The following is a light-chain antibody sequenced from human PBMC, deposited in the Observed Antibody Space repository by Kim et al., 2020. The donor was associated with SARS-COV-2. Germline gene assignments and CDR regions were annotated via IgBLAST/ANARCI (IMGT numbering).Light chain of an antibody. CDR3: QQYGAPPYT. Sequence: SLSAGERATLSCRATQKFSNYLAWYQQRPGQAPRLLIYAASNRATGVSDRFSGSGSGTDFTLTVSRLEPEDFAIYYCQQYGAPPYTFGQGTRLEI. CDR1: QKFSNY. CDR2: AAS. J-gene: IGKJ2*01. V-gene: IGKV3-20*01.